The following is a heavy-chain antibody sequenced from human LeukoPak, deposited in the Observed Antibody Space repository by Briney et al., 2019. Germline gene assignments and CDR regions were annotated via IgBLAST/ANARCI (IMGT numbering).Heavy chain of an antibody. J-gene: IGHJ4*02. CDR3: AKDQKDYGGKGPLYYFDY. D-gene: IGHD4-23*01. Sequence: ASVKVSCKASGYTFTSYYMHWVRQAPGQGLEWMGIINPSGGSTSYAQKFQGRVTMTRDMSTSTVYMELRSLRSDDTAVYYCAKDQKDYGGKGPLYYFDYWGQGTLVTVSS. V-gene: IGHV1-46*01. CDR1: GYTFTSYY. CDR2: INPSGGST.